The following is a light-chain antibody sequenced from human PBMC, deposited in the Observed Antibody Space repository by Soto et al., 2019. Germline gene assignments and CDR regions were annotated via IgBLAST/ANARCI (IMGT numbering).Light chain of an antibody. Sequence: DIQMTQSPSTLSASVGDRVTITCRASQSISSWLAWYQQKPGKAPKLLIYKASSVESGVPSRFSGSGSGTEFTLTISSLQPDDFETYYCQQYNSYPYTFGQGTKLEIK. CDR2: KAS. J-gene: IGKJ2*01. CDR1: QSISSW. V-gene: IGKV1-5*03. CDR3: QQYNSYPYT.